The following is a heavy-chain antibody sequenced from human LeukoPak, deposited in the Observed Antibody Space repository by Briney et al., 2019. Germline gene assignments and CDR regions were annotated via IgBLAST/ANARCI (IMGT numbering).Heavy chain of an antibody. CDR1: GYTFTSYY. Sequence: ASVKVSCKASGYTFTSYYMHWVRQAPGQGPEWMGIINPSGGSTSYAQKFQGRVTMTRDTSTSTVYMELSSLRSEDTAVYYCARRPPYSGSYSWFDYWGQGTPVTVSS. CDR3: ARRPPYSGSYSWFDY. J-gene: IGHJ4*02. D-gene: IGHD1-26*01. CDR2: INPSGGST. V-gene: IGHV1-46*01.